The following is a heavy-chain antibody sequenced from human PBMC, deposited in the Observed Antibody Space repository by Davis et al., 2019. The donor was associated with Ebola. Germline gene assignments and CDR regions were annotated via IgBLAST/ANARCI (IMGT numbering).Heavy chain of an antibody. J-gene: IGHJ6*02. V-gene: IGHV4-59*01. CDR1: GGSFSGYY. CDR2: IYYSGST. CDR3: ARAWAFYGMDV. D-gene: IGHD3-16*01. Sequence: SETLSLTCAVYGGSFSGYYWSWIRQPPGKGLEWIGYIYYSGSTNYNPSLKSRVTISVDTSKNQFSLKLSSVTAADTAVYYCARAWAFYGMDVWGQGTTVTVSS.